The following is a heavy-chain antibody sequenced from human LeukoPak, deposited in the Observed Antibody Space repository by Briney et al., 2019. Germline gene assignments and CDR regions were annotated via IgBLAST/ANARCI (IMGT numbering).Heavy chain of an antibody. V-gene: IGHV4-4*02. CDR2: IYHSGST. CDR3: ARIPNKTRDAHTNIAAAGSFIDY. J-gene: IGHJ4*02. Sequence: PSETLSLTCTVSGGSISSSNWWSWVRQPPGKGLEWIGEIYHSGSTNYNPSLKSRVTISVDKSKNQFSLKLSSVTAADTAVYYCARIPNKTRDAHTNIAAAGSFIDYWGQGTLVTVSS. CDR1: GGSISSSNW. D-gene: IGHD6-13*01.